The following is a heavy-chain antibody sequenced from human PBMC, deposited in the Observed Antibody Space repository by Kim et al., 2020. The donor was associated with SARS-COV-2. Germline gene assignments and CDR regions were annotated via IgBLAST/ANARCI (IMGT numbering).Heavy chain of an antibody. V-gene: IGHV4-59*12. Sequence: SETLSLTCTVSGVSMYTYYWSWIRQPPGKGLEWIGYIYDSGSTDYNPSLKSRVTISVDMSKKQFYMNLNTVTAADTAVYYCARGIRVGEKENWFDPWGHGTLVTVSS. CDR3: ARGIRVGEKENWFDP. J-gene: IGHJ5*02. CDR2: IYDSGST. D-gene: IGHD2-15*01. CDR1: GVSMYTYY.